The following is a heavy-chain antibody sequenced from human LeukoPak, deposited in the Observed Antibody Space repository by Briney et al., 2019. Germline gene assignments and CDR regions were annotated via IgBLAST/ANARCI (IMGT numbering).Heavy chain of an antibody. V-gene: IGHV3-66*03. CDR1: GFTVSSNY. J-gene: IGHJ4*02. D-gene: IGHD6-13*01. Sequence: GGSLRLSCAASGFTVSSNYMSWVRQAPGKGLEWVSVIYSCGSTYYADSVKGRFTISRDNSKNTLYLQMNSLRAEDTAVYYCARGSSSWYETDPPIDYWGQGTLVTVSS. CDR2: IYSCGST. CDR3: ARGSSSWYETDPPIDY.